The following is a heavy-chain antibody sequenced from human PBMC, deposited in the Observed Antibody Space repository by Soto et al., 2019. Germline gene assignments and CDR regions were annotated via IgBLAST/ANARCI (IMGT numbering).Heavy chain of an antibody. CDR3: AKMPDWVNSTSPSL. CDR2: TGGGIGP. D-gene: IGHD2-21*01. CDR1: GFPSGKYA. V-gene: IGHV3-23*01. Sequence: EVQLLESGGGLVQPGESLKLACAASGFPSGKYAMSWVRQAPGKGLEWVSTTGGGIGPYYADSVKGRFTISKDHPRDTMYLQMNSLRAEDTGIYYCAKMPDWVNSTSPSLWGPGTLVTVSP. J-gene: IGHJ4*02.